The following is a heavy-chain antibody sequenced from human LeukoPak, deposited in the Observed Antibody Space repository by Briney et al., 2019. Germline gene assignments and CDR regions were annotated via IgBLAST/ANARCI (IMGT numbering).Heavy chain of an antibody. CDR2: INSDGSST. CDR1: GFTFISNW. V-gene: IGHV3-74*01. Sequence: PGGSLGLSCAASGFTFISNWMHWVRQAPGKGLVWVSRINSDGSSTSYADSVKGRFTISRDNAKNTLYLQMNSLRAEDTAVYYCARDSLSGNWNDVVLMDVWGKGTTVTVSS. D-gene: IGHD1-1*01. CDR3: ARDSLSGNWNDVVLMDV. J-gene: IGHJ6*04.